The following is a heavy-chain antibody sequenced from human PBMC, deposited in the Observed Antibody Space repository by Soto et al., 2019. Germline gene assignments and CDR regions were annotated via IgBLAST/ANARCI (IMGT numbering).Heavy chain of an antibody. CDR2: IYYSGST. J-gene: IGHJ4*02. CDR1: GGAISSSSYS. V-gene: IGHV4-39*01. D-gene: IGHD3-10*01. CDR3: AIRLYYGSGSYPIDY. Sequence: QLQLQESGPGLVKPSETLSLTCTVSGGAISSSSYSWGRIRQPPGKGLDCIGRIYYSGSTYYNPSLQSRGTISVDTSKNQFGLTLSSVTAADTAVYSCAIRLYYGSGSYPIDYWGQGTLVTVAS.